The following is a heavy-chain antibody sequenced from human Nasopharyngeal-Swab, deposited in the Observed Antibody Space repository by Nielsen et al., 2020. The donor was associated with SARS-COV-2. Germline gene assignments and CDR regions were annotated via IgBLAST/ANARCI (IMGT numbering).Heavy chain of an antibody. V-gene: IGHV3-7*03. D-gene: IGHD5-18*01. CDR3: ARDQGYKTYYYYYGMDV. CDR2: IKQDGSEK. Sequence: GESLKISCAASGFTFSSYWMSWVRQAPGKGLEWVANIKQDGSEKYYVDSVKGRFTISRDNAKNSLYLQMNSLRAEDTAVYYCARDQGYKTYYYYYGMDVWGKGTTVTVSS. J-gene: IGHJ6*04. CDR1: GFTFSSYW.